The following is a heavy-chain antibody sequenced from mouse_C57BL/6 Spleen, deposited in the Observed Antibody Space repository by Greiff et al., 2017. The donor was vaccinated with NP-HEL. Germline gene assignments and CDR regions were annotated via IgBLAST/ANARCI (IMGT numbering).Heavy chain of an antibody. CDR1: GYPFTSYW. Sequence: QLQQPGAELVKPGASVKMSCKASGYPFTSYWITRVKQRPGQGLEWIGDIYPGSGSTNYNEKFKSKATLTVDTSSSTAYMQLSSLTSEDSAVYYCARSRDGAWFAYWGQGTLVTVSA. CDR2: IYPGSGST. V-gene: IGHV1-55*01. CDR3: ARSRDGAWFAY. D-gene: IGHD3-3*01. J-gene: IGHJ3*01.